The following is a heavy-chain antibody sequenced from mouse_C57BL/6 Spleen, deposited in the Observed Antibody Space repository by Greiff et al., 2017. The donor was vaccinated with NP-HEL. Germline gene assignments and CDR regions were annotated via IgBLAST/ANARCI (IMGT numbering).Heavy chain of an antibody. Sequence: QVQLQQSGAELVRPGTSVKVSCKASGYAFTNYLIEWVKQRPGQGLEWIGVINPGSGGTNYNEKFKGKATLTADKSSSTAYMQLSSLTSEDSAVYFCARSPYDYDFDYWGQGTTLTVSS. V-gene: IGHV1-54*01. CDR3: ARSPYDYDFDY. J-gene: IGHJ2*01. D-gene: IGHD2-4*01. CDR1: GYAFTNYL. CDR2: INPGSGGT.